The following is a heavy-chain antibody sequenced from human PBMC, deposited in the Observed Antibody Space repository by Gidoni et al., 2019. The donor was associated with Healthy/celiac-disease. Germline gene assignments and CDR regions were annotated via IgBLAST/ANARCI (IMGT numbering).Heavy chain of an antibody. CDR2: ISGSGGST. Sequence: EVQLFESGGGLVQPGGSLRLSCATSGFTFSSYAMSWVRQAPGKGLEWVSAISGSGGSTYYADSVKGRFTISRDNSKNTLYLQMNSLRAEDTAVYYCARIGYSSGWAGDYWGQGTLVTVSS. V-gene: IGHV3-23*01. CDR1: GFTFSSYA. D-gene: IGHD6-19*01. J-gene: IGHJ4*02. CDR3: ARIGYSSGWAGDY.